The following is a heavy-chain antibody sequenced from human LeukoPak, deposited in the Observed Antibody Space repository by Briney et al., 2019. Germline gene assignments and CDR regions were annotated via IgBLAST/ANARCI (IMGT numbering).Heavy chain of an antibody. CDR3: TKETPQMDV. D-gene: IGHD2-15*01. J-gene: IGHJ6*04. CDR1: GFTFSSYE. Sequence: GGSLRLSCAASGFTFSSYEMNWVRQAPGQGLEWVAYISSTGNTVHYAGSVKGRFTISRDNAKNSLYLQMNRLRAEDTAVYYCTKETPQMDVWGKGTTVTVSS. V-gene: IGHV3-48*03. CDR2: ISSTGNTV.